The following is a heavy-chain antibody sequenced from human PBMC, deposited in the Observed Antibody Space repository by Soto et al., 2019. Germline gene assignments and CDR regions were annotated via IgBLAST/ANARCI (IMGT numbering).Heavy chain of an antibody. D-gene: IGHD3-9*01. CDR2: VYYSGST. Sequence: SETLSLTCTVSGDSISTTSHYWGWIRQPPGKGLQWIGSVYYSGSTYNNPSLNSRVTISIKKSTNQFSLKLSSVTAADTAVYYCARLSYDILTGYYSLDYWGQGTLVTVSS. V-gene: IGHV4-39*01. CDR1: GDSISTTSHY. J-gene: IGHJ4*02. CDR3: ARLSYDILTGYYSLDY.